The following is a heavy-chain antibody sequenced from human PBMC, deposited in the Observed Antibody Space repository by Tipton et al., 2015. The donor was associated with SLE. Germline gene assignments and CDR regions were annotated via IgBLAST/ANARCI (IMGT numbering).Heavy chain of an antibody. J-gene: IGHJ4*02. CDR1: GYSFTSYW. Sequence: QLVQSGAEVKKPGESLKISCKGSGYSFTSYWIGWVRQMPGKGLEWVSVIYGGANTYYADSVKGRFTISRDNSKNTLYLQMNSLRAEDTAVYYCAKGLHDYGDNWGQGTLVTVSS. V-gene: IGHV3-53*01. CDR2: IYGGANT. D-gene: IGHD4-11*01. CDR3: AKGLHDYGDN.